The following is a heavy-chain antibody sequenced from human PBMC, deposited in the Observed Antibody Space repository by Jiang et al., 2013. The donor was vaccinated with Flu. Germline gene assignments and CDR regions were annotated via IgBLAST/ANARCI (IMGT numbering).Heavy chain of an antibody. CDR2: IDWDDNK. Sequence: KPTQTLTLTCTFSGISLSTSGMCVSWIRQPPGKALEWLARIDWDDNKYYSTSLKTRITISKDTSKNQVVLTMTNMDPVDTATYYCARIIRGCNYYGMDVWGQGTTVTVSS. CDR3: ARIIRGCNYYGMDV. D-gene: IGHD6-19*01. V-gene: IGHV2-70*11. CDR1: GISLSTSGMC. J-gene: IGHJ6*02.